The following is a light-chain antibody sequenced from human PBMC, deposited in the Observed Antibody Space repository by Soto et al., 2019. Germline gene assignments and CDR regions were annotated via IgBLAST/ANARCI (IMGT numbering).Light chain of an antibody. Sequence: DIQMTQSPSSLSASVGDRVTITCRASQSISSYLNWYQQKPGKAPKLLIYAASSLQSGVPSRFSGSGSGTDFTLTISSLKPEDFATYYCQPYNSYSRTFGQGTKVDIK. V-gene: IGKV1-39*01. CDR1: QSISSY. CDR3: QPYNSYSRT. CDR2: AAS. J-gene: IGKJ1*01.